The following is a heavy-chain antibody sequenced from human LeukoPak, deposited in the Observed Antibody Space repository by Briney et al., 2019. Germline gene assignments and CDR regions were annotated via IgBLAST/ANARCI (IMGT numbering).Heavy chain of an antibody. CDR3: ASLTDIVMVVAATPYY. J-gene: IGHJ4*02. V-gene: IGHV3-23*01. Sequence: QPGGSLRLSCAASGFTFSSYAMSWVRQAPGKGLEWVSAISGSGGSTYYADSVKGRFTISRDNSKNTLYLQMNSLRAEDTAVYYCASLTDIVMVVAATPYYWGQGTLVTVSS. CDR2: ISGSGGST. D-gene: IGHD2-15*01. CDR1: GFTFSSYA.